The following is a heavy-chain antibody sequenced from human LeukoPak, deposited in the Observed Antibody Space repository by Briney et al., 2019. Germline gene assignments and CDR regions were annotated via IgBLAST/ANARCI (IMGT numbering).Heavy chain of an antibody. D-gene: IGHD3-3*01. CDR3: ARQNYDFWSATYVGNWFDP. CDR1: GGSISSSSYY. V-gene: IGHV4-39*01. Sequence: SETLSLTCTVSGGSISSSSYYWGWIRQPPGKGLEWIGSIYYSGSTYYNPSLKSRVTISVDTSKNQFSLKLSSVTAADTAVYYCARQNYDFWSATYVGNWFDPWGQGTLVTVSS. J-gene: IGHJ5*02. CDR2: IYYSGST.